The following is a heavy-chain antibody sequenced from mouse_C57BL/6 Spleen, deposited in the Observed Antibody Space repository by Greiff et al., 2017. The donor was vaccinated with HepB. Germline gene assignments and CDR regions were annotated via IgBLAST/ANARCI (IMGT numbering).Heavy chain of an antibody. D-gene: IGHD1-1*01. V-gene: IGHV1-42*01. CDR3: ARFITTVAYWYFDV. J-gene: IGHJ1*03. Sequence: EVQLQQSGPELVKPGASVKISCKASGYSFTGYYMNWVKQSPEKSLEWIGEINPSTGGTTYNQKFKAKATLTVDKSSSTAYMQLKSLTSEDSAVYYCARFITTVAYWYFDVWGTGTTVTVSS. CDR2: INPSTGGT. CDR1: GYSFTGYY.